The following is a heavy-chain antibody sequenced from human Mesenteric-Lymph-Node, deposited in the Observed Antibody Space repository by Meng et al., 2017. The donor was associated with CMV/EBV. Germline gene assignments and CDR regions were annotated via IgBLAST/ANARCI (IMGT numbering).Heavy chain of an antibody. CDR2: IKSKTDGGTT. CDR3: TSSRRDGYNFDY. J-gene: IGHJ4*02. Sequence: GESLKISCTASGFTFSTYAMSWVRQAPGKGLEWVGRIKSKTDGGTTDYAAPVKGRFTISRDDSKNTLYLQMNSLKTEDTAVYYCTSSRRDGYNFDYWGQGTLVTVSS. V-gene: IGHV3-15*01. D-gene: IGHD5-24*01. CDR1: GFTFSTYA.